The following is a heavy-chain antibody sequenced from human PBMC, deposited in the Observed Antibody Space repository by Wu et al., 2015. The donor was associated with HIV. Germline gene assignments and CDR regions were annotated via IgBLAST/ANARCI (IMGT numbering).Heavy chain of an antibody. CDR1: GDGFTSYA. CDR3: ATARGGFDSSGSFCYYFDF. V-gene: IGHV1-69*14. J-gene: IGHJ4*02. D-gene: IGHD3-22*01. CDR2: INPLFGST. Sequence: QVHLVQFGAEVKKPGSSVKVTCKASGDGFTSYAVSWVRQAPGQGLEWVGGINPLFGSTKHAQKFQGRVMMTEDTSADVAYMELSTLTSEDTAVYYCATARGGFDSSGSFCYYFDFWGQGTLVTVSS.